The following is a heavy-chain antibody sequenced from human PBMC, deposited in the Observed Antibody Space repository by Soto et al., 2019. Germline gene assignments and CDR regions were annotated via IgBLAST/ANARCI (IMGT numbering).Heavy chain of an antibody. J-gene: IGHJ3*02. V-gene: IGHV1-2*02. CDR1: GYTFTAYF. CDR2: INPNHGGT. D-gene: IGHD1-26*01. Sequence: QVHLVQSGAEVVKPGASVKVSCNTSGYTFTAYFMHWVRQAPGQGLEWMGWINPNHGGTDYAQKFQVRVTMTSDTSTTTFYMELSSLRSDDTAVYFCARARFSGRLGYFDMWGQGTKFTVSS. CDR3: ARARFSGRLGYFDM.